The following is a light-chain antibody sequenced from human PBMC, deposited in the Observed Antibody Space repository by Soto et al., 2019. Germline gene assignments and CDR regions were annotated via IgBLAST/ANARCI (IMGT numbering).Light chain of an antibody. CDR2: GAS. CDR3: QQYGSSLSLT. Sequence: EIVMTQSPGTLSLSPGERATLSCRASQSVSSSYLAWYQHKPGQAPRLLIYGASSRATGIPDRFSGSGSGTAFTLTISILEPEDFAVYYCQQYGSSLSLTFGGGTKVEIK. V-gene: IGKV3-20*01. CDR1: QSVSSSY. J-gene: IGKJ4*01.